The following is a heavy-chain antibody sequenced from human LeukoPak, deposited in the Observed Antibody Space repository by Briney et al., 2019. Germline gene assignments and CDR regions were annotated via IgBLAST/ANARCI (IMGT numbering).Heavy chain of an antibody. CDR2: IYYSGST. V-gene: IGHV4-59*01. J-gene: IGHJ4*02. CDR1: GGSISSYY. CDR3: ARGAYHGSGSYIY. D-gene: IGHD3-10*01. Sequence: SETLSLTCTVSGGSISSYYWSWIRQPPGKGLEWIGYIYYSGSTNYNPSLKSRVTISVDTSKNQFSLKLSSVTAADTAVYYCARGAYHGSGSYIYWGQGTLVTVSS.